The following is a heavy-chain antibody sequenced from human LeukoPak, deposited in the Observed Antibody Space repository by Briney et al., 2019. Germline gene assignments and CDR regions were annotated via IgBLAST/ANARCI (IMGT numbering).Heavy chain of an antibody. V-gene: IGHV3-30-3*01. Sequence: PGRSLRLSCAASGFTFSSHAMHWVRQAPGKGLEWVAVISYDGSNKYYADSVKGRFTISRDNSKNTLYLQMNSLRAEDTAVYYCASPFWSGFPENYYYYGMDVWGQGTTVTVSS. CDR2: ISYDGSNK. D-gene: IGHD3-3*01. CDR3: ASPFWSGFPENYYYYGMDV. J-gene: IGHJ6*02. CDR1: GFTFSSHA.